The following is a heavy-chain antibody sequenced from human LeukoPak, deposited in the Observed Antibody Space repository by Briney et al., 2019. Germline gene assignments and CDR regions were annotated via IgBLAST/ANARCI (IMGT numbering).Heavy chain of an antibody. CDR3: ARGIDYFHSTAYRHLNFDY. Sequence: TGGSLRLSCAASGFTFSSYAMSWVRQAPGKGLEWVSAISGSGGSTYYADSVKGRFTISRDNSRNTLDLQMNSLRIEDTAFYYCARGIDYFHSTAYRHLNFDYWGQGTLVTVSS. V-gene: IGHV3-23*01. CDR2: ISGSGGST. CDR1: GFTFSSYA. D-gene: IGHD3-22*01. J-gene: IGHJ4*02.